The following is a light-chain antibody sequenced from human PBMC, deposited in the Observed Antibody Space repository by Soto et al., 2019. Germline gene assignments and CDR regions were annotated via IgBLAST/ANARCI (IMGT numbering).Light chain of an antibody. Sequence: EIVMTQSPATLSVSPGERATLSCRASQSVSSNLAWYQQKPGQAPRLLIHGASTRATGIPARFSGSGSGTEFTLTISSLQSEDFAVYYCQQDDNWPPYTFGQGTKLESK. V-gene: IGKV3-15*01. J-gene: IGKJ2*01. CDR3: QQDDNWPPYT. CDR2: GAS. CDR1: QSVSSN.